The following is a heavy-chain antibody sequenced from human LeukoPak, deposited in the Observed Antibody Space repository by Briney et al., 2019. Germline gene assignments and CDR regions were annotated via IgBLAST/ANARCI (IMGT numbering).Heavy chain of an antibody. Sequence: GGYLRLSCAASGFTFSSYAMSWVRQAPGKGLEWVSAISGSGGSTYYADSVKGRFTISRDNSKNTLYLQMNSLRAEDTAVYYCASSGGSGWWIDYYYGMDVWGQGTTVTVSS. CDR3: ASSGGSGWWIDYYYGMDV. J-gene: IGHJ6*02. CDR1: GFTFSSYA. D-gene: IGHD6-19*01. V-gene: IGHV3-23*01. CDR2: ISGSGGST.